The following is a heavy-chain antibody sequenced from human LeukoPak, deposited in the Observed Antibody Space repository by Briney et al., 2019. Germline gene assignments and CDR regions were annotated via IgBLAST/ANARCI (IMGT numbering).Heavy chain of an antibody. Sequence: GGSLRLSCAASGFTFSSCSMNWVRQAPGKGLEWVSSISSSSSYIYYADSVKGRFTISRDNAKNSLYLQMNSLRAEDTAVYYCATPIAEYSSSSQILSDYWGQGTLVTVSS. CDR2: ISSSSSYI. CDR3: ATPIAEYSSSSQILSDY. J-gene: IGHJ4*02. D-gene: IGHD6-6*01. V-gene: IGHV3-21*01. CDR1: GFTFSSCS.